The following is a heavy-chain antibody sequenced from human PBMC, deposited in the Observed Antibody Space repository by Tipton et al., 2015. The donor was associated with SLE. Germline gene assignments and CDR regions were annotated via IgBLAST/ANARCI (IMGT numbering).Heavy chain of an antibody. Sequence: TLSLTCAVYGGSFSGYYWSWIRQPPGKGLEWIGEINHRGSTNYNPSLKSRVTISVDTSKNQFSLKLSSVTAADTAVYYCASGVTAAGTGRTDWFDPWGQGTLVTVSS. CDR1: GGSFSGYY. CDR3: ASGVTAAGTGRTDWFDP. CDR2: INHRGST. J-gene: IGHJ5*02. D-gene: IGHD6-13*01. V-gene: IGHV4-34*01.